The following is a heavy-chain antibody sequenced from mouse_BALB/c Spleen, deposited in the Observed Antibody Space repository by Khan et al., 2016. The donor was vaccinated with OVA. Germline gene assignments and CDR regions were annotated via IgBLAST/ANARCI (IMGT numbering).Heavy chain of an antibody. J-gene: IGHJ3*01. CDR2: IDPFNGST. Sequence: VQLQQSGPELMKPGASVKISCKASGYSFTTYYIHWVKQSHGKSLEWIGYIDPFNGSTTYNQKFKGKATLTVDKSSSTAYMHLNSLKSEDSAVYYCARHGTSSWFAYWGQGTLVTVSA. D-gene: IGHD1-1*01. CDR3: ARHGTSSWFAY. CDR1: GYSFTTYY. V-gene: IGHV1S135*01.